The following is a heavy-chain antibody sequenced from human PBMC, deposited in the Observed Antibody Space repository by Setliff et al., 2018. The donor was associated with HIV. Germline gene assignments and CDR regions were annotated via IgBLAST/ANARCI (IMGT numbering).Heavy chain of an antibody. D-gene: IGHD2-21*02. CDR1: GFTFSGSP. Sequence: GGSLRLSCGASGFTFSGSPMHWVRQASGKGLEWVGRIKTEAEGYATAYAASVKGRFTISRDDSRNTLYLQMSSLKTEDTAMYYCTPIHNYTDHCPDSWGQGTLVTVS. CDR3: TPIHNYTDHCPDS. V-gene: IGHV3-73*01. CDR2: IKTEAEGYAT. J-gene: IGHJ5*01.